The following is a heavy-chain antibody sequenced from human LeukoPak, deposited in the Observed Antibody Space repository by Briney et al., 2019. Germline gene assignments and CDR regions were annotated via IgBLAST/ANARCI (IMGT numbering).Heavy chain of an antibody. J-gene: IGHJ4*02. CDR2: ISASNDNA. Sequence: MGWISASNDNANYAQNLQGRVTMTTDTSTGTAYIELRSLRSDDTAVYYCARDGNSSPDYWGQGTLVTVSS. CDR3: ARDGNSSPDY. V-gene: IGHV1-18*01. D-gene: IGHD6-6*01.